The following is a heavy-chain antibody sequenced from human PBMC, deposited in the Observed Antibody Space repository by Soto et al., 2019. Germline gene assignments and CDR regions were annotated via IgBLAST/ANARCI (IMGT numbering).Heavy chain of an antibody. J-gene: IGHJ1*01. CDR2: ISSGSISM. Sequence: ESGGGLVKPGGSLRLSCAASGFTFSSFNMNWVRQVPGKGLEWVSYISSGSISMYYADSVKGRFTISRDNAKNSLYLQMNSLRAEDTALYYCAREGPGYGDYYFQHWGQGTLVTVSS. V-gene: IGHV3-21*01. CDR3: AREGPGYGDYYFQH. D-gene: IGHD4-17*01. CDR1: GFTFSSFN.